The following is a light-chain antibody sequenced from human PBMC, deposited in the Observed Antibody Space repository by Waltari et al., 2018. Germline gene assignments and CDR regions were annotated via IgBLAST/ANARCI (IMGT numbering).Light chain of an antibody. CDR3: CSNVGSSVF. CDR1: NSNVGGYNL. J-gene: IGLJ2*01. CDR2: EGN. V-gene: IGLV2-23*03. Sequence: QSALTQPASVSGSPGQSITISCTGFNSNVGGYNLVSWYQKHPGKAPKLLIYEGNRRPSGVCNRFSGSKSDNTASLTLSGLQAEDEADYYCCSNVGSSVFFGGGTKLTVL.